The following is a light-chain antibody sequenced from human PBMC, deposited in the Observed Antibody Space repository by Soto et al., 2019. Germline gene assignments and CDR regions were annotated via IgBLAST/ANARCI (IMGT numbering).Light chain of an antibody. Sequence: EIVLTQSPGTLSLSPGERATLSCRASQSVSSSYLAWYQQKPGQAPRLLIYGASSRATSIPDRFSGSGSAIDFTLTIIRLGAEDFAVYCCQQYCSSGYTFGQGTKLEIK. CDR2: GAS. J-gene: IGKJ2*01. V-gene: IGKV3-20*01. CDR1: QSVSSSY. CDR3: QQYCSSGYT.